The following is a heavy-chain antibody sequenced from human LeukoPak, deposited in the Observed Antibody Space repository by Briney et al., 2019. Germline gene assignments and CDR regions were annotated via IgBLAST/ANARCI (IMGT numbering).Heavy chain of an antibody. CDR2: IYYSGST. J-gene: IGHJ4*02. Sequence: SETLSLTCPVSGGSISSYYWSWIRQPPGKGLEWIGHIYYSGSTNYNPSLKSRVTISVDTSKDQFSLKLSSVTAADTAVYYCASTMGALYYFDYWGQGTLVTVSS. D-gene: IGHD1-26*01. V-gene: IGHV4-59*01. CDR1: GGSISSYY. CDR3: ASTMGALYYFDY.